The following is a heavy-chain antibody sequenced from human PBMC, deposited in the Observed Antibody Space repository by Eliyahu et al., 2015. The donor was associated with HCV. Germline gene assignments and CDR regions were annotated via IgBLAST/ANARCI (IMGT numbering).Heavy chain of an antibody. CDR1: GXSISSYY. CDR2: IYHSGSS. Sequence: QVQLQESGPGLVKPSETLSLTCTVSGXSISSYYWSWIRQPPGKGLEWIAYIYHSGSSNYNPSLKSRVTLSLDTSKNQISLKLSSVTAADTAVYYCASGGGGIAVSGTGGWFDPWGQGTLVTVSS. J-gene: IGHJ5*02. CDR3: ASGGGGIAVSGTGGWFDP. D-gene: IGHD6-19*01. V-gene: IGHV4-59*01.